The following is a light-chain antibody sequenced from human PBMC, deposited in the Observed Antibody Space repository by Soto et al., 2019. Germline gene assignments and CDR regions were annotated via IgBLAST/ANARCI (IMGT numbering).Light chain of an antibody. Sequence: EIVMTQSPATLSVSPGERATLSCRASQGVGSNLAWYQQKPGQAPRLLIFGTSTRATGVPARFSGSGSGTDFSPTITSLQSEDFAVYYCQQYNNWPPWTFGQGTKVEIK. V-gene: IGKV3-15*01. CDR2: GTS. CDR3: QQYNNWPPWT. J-gene: IGKJ1*01. CDR1: QGVGSN.